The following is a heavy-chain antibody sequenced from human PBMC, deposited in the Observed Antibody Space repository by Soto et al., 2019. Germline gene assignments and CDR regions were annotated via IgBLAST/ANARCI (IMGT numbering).Heavy chain of an antibody. D-gene: IGHD6-6*01. V-gene: IGHV1-2*02. Sequence: GASVKVSCKASGYTFTGYYMHWVRQAPGQGLEWMGWINPNSGGTNYAQKFQGRVTMTRDTSISTAYMELSRLRSDDTAVYYCAREFGWEAARGGWFDPWGQGTLVTVSS. CDR3: AREFGWEAARGGWFDP. CDR1: GYTFTGYY. CDR2: INPNSGGT. J-gene: IGHJ5*02.